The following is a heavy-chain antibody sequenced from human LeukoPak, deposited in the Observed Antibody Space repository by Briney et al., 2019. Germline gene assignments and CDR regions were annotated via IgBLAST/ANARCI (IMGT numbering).Heavy chain of an antibody. CDR1: GFTFSSYA. V-gene: IGHV3-23*01. D-gene: IGHD6-13*01. CDR3: AKSAAAAGRTYFDS. J-gene: IGHJ4*02. Sequence: GSLRLSCAASGFTFSSYAMSGVRQAPGKGLEWVSDVSGSGGSTYYADSVKGRFTISRDNSKNTLYLQMDSLRAEDTAVYYCAKSAAAAGRTYFDSWGQGTLVTVSS. CDR2: VSGSGGST.